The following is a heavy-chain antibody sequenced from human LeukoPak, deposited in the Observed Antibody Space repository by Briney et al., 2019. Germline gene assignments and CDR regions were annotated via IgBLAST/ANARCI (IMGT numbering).Heavy chain of an antibody. V-gene: IGHV3-30*04. CDR2: ISYDGSNK. CDR3: AKDRCSNGIGCLYYYMDD. CDR1: GFTFSSYA. D-gene: IGHD2-8*01. J-gene: IGHJ6*03. Sequence: PGGSLRLSCAASGFTFSSYAMHWVRQAPGKGLEWVAVISYDGSNKYYAYSVKGRFTISRDNSKNTLYLQMNSLRAEDTAVYYCAKDRCSNGIGCLYYYMDDWGKGTTVTISS.